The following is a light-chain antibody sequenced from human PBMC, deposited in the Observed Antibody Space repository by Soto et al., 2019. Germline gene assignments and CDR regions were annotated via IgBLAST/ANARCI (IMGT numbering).Light chain of an antibody. Sequence: QSALTQPASVSGSPGQSITISCTGTSSDVGGYNYVSWYQQHPGKAPKLMIYEVTNRPSGVSKRFSGSKSGNTASLTISGLQAEDEADYYCSSYTSSSTRLYVFGTGTKVTVL. CDR1: SSDVGGYNY. V-gene: IGLV2-14*01. J-gene: IGLJ1*01. CDR2: EVT. CDR3: SSYTSSSTRLYV.